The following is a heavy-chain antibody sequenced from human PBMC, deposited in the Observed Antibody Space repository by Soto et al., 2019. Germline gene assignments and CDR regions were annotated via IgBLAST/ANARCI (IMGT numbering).Heavy chain of an antibody. J-gene: IGHJ4*02. Sequence: QVQLVQSGAEVKKPGASVKVSCKASGYTFTSYDVNWVRQATGQGLEWMGWMNPNSGNTGYAQKFQGRGTMTRNTSISTAYMELSGLRSEGTAVYYCARELTMIVDNWGQGTLVAVSS. V-gene: IGHV1-8*01. CDR2: MNPNSGNT. CDR3: ARELTMIVDN. D-gene: IGHD3-22*01. CDR1: GYTFTSYD.